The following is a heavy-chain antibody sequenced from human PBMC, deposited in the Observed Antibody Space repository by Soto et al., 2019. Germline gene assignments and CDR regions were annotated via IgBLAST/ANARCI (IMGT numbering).Heavy chain of an antibody. CDR2: ISGSGGST. D-gene: IGHD3-22*01. Sequence: PGGSLRLSCAASGFTFSSYAVSWVRQAPGKGLEWVSAISGSGGSTYYADSVKGRFTISRDNSKNTLYLQMNSLRAEDTAVYYCAKGYYYDSTNFLNFDYWGQGTLVTVSS. J-gene: IGHJ4*02. V-gene: IGHV3-23*01. CDR3: AKGYYYDSTNFLNFDY. CDR1: GFTFSSYA.